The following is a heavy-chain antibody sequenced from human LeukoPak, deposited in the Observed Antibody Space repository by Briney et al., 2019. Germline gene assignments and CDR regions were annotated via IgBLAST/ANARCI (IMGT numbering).Heavy chain of an antibody. J-gene: IGHJ6*03. Sequence: PGGSLRLSCAASGFTFSSYSMHWVRQAPGKGLEYVSAISSNGGSTYYANSVKGRFTISRDNSKNTLYLQMGSLRAEDMALYYCARDRDRKRLSYYYMDVWGKGTTVTVSS. D-gene: IGHD1-14*01. V-gene: IGHV3-64*01. CDR2: ISSNGGST. CDR1: GFTFSSYS. CDR3: ARDRDRKRLSYYYMDV.